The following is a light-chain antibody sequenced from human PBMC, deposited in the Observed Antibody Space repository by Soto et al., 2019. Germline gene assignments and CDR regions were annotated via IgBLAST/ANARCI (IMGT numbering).Light chain of an antibody. CDR2: KAS. Sequence: DIQMTQSPSTLSASVGDRVTITCRASQSINSWLAWYQQKPGKAPKLLIYKASSLESGVPSRFSGSESGTEFTLTISSLQPDDFATYYCQQYNSYSWTFGQGTKVDIK. J-gene: IGKJ1*01. V-gene: IGKV1-5*03. CDR3: QQYNSYSWT. CDR1: QSINSW.